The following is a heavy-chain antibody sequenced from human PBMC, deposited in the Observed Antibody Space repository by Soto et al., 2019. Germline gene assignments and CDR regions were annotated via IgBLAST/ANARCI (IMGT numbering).Heavy chain of an antibody. Sequence: SGPTLVNPTQTLTLTCTFSGFSLSTSGVGVDWIRQPPGKALEWLALIFWDDDKRYSPSLKNRLTITKDTSKNQVVLTVTNMDPVDTATYYCAHRRVMISFGGVTDAFNIWGQGTMVTVS. CDR1: GFSLSTSGVG. J-gene: IGHJ3*02. V-gene: IGHV2-5*02. CDR3: AHRRVMISFGGVTDAFNI. CDR2: IFWDDDK. D-gene: IGHD3-16*01.